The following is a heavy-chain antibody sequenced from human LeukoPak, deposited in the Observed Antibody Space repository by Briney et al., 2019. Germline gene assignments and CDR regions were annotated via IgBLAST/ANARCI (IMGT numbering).Heavy chain of an antibody. CDR1: GFTFSDYY. CDR3: ARDGEKWSFDY. J-gene: IGHJ4*02. CDR2: ISSSSSYT. V-gene: IGHV3-11*06. D-gene: IGHD2-15*01. Sequence: PGGSLRLSCAASGFTFSDYYMSWIRQAPGKGLEWVSYISSSSSYTNYADSVKGRFTISRDNAKNSLYLQMNSLRAEDTAVYYCARDGEKWSFDYWGQGTLVTVSS.